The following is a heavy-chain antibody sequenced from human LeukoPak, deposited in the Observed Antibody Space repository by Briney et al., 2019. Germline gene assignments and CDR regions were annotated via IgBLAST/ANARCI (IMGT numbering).Heavy chain of an antibody. D-gene: IGHD5-18*01. V-gene: IGHV3-53*05. CDR2: IYSGGST. J-gene: IGHJ4*02. Sequence: GGSLRLSCAASGFTVSSNYMSWVRQAPGKGLEWVSIIYSGGSTFYADSVKGRFTISRDNSKNTLYLQMNSLRAEDTAVYYCARARGYSYDYWGQGTLVTVSS. CDR1: GFTVSSNY. CDR3: ARARGYSYDY.